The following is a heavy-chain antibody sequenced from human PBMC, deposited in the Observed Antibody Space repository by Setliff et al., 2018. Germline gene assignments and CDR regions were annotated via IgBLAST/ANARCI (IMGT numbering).Heavy chain of an antibody. J-gene: IGHJ6*02. V-gene: IGHV3-11*04. D-gene: IGHD3-10*01. CDR1: GFSFSDYY. CDR2: ISGNGITI. Sequence: GGSLRLSCAASGFSFSDYYMSWVRQAPGKGLEWISKISGNGITIYYADSVRGRFTISRDNAKNSLYLQMNSLRAEDTALYYCARDGVFYAMDVWGHGITVTVSS. CDR3: ARDGVFYAMDV.